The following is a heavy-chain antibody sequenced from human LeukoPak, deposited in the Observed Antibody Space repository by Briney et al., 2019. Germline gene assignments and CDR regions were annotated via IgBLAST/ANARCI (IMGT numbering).Heavy chain of an antibody. CDR3: ARGSGGYYDSGRRYYYGMDV. J-gene: IGHJ6*02. D-gene: IGHD3-22*01. V-gene: IGHV3-66*01. CDR1: GFTVSSNY. CDR2: IYSGGST. Sequence: GGSLRLSCEVSGFTVSSNYMNWVRQAPGKGLGWVSVIYSGGSTYHADSVKGRFTISRDNSKNTLYLQMNSLRAEDTAVYYCARGSGGYYDSGRRYYYGMDVWGQGTTVTVSS.